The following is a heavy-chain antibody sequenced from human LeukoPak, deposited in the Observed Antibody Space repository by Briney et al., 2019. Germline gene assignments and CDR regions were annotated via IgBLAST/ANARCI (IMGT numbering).Heavy chain of an antibody. D-gene: IGHD3-3*01. V-gene: IGHV1-2*02. CDR3: ASDVWSGYYTYGMDV. J-gene: IGHJ6*02. Sequence: ASVKVSCKASGYTFTGYYMHWVRQAPGQGLEWMGWINPNSGGTNYAQKFQGRVTMTRDTSISTAYMELSRLRSDDTAVYYCASDVWSGYYTYGMDVWGQGTTVTVSS. CDR1: GYTFTGYY. CDR2: INPNSGGT.